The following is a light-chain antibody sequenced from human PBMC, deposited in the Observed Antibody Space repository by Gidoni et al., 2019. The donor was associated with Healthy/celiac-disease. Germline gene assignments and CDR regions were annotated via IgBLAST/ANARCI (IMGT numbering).Light chain of an antibody. Sequence: QSALTQPATVSGSPGQSITLSCTGPSSDVGGDNYVSWYQQHPGKAPKLMIYEVSNRPSGVSNRFSCSKSGNTASLTISGLQAEDEADYYCSSYTSSSTLDVFGTGTKVTVL. CDR1: SSDVGGDNY. CDR2: EVS. J-gene: IGLJ1*01. CDR3: SSYTSSSTLDV. V-gene: IGLV2-14*01.